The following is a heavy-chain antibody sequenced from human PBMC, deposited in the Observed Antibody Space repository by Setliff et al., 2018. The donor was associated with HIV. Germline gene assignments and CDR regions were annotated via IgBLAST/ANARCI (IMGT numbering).Heavy chain of an antibody. CDR1: GYTFINYG. CDR2: INPYNGNT. D-gene: IGHD2-21*01. Sequence: ASVKVSCKASGYTFINYGINWLRQAPGQGLEWVGWINPYNGNTKYGQKFQGTVTMTRDTTTSTAYLELRRLRSDDTAVYFCARGGPARVALLYWFDPWGQGTLVTVS. CDR3: ARGGPARVALLYWFDP. V-gene: IGHV1-18*01. J-gene: IGHJ5*02.